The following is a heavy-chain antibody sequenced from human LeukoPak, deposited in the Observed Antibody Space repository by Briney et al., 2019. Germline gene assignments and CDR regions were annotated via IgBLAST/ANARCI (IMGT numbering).Heavy chain of an antibody. CDR1: GGAFSGYY. Sequence: SETLSLTCAVAGGAFSGYYWSWVRQPPGKGLEWIGEINYSGDTNYNPSLKSRVTISVDTSKNQFSLKVRSVTAADTAVYYCARGLDWKVTPMGLFYMDVWGEGATVTVSS. V-gene: IGHV4-34*01. D-gene: IGHD1-1*01. J-gene: IGHJ6*03. CDR3: ARGLDWKVTPMGLFYMDV. CDR2: INYSGDT.